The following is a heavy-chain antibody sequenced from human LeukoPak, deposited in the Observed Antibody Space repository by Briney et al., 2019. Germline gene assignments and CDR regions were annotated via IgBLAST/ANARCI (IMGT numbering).Heavy chain of an antibody. CDR2: IYSGSST. D-gene: IGHD3-3*02. CDR1: GFTVSSNY. CDR3: ARDRLGPSFSVSHFDL. J-gene: IGHJ4*02. V-gene: IGHV3-66*01. Sequence: GGSLRLSCAASGFTVSSNYMSWVRQAPGKGLEWVSVIYSGSSTYYADSVKGRFTISRDNSKNTLYLQMNSLRAEDTALYYCARDRLGPSFSVSHFDLWGQGTLVTVSS.